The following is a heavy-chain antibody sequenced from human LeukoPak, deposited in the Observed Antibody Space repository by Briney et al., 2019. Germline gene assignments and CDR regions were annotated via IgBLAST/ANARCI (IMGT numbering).Heavy chain of an antibody. CDR2: IWYDGSNK. Sequence: GGSLRLSCAASGFTFSSYGMHWVRQAPGKGLEWVAVIWYDGSNKYYADSVKGRFTISRDNSKNTLYLQMNSLRAEDTAVYYCARDLGPAPGISVGGSGFGYWGQGTLVTVSS. D-gene: IGHD6-19*01. CDR1: GFTFSSYG. J-gene: IGHJ4*02. CDR3: ARDLGPAPGISVGGSGFGY. V-gene: IGHV3-33*01.